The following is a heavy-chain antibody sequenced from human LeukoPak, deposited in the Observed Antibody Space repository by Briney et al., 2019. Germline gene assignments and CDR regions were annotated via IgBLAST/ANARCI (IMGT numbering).Heavy chain of an antibody. Sequence: SETLSLTCTVSGGSISSYYWSWIRQPPGKGLEWFGYIYYSGSTNYNPSLKSRVTISVDTSKNQFSLKLSSVTAADTAVYYCARGTAMSRFDPWGRGTLVTVSS. J-gene: IGHJ5*02. CDR2: IYYSGST. CDR3: ARGTAMSRFDP. D-gene: IGHD5-18*01. V-gene: IGHV4-59*08. CDR1: GGSISSYY.